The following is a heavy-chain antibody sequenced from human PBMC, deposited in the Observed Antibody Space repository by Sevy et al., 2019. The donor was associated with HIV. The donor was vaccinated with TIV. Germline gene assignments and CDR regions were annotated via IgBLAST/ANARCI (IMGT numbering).Heavy chain of an antibody. CDR2: ISYDGSNK. V-gene: IGHV3-30-3*01. J-gene: IGHJ4*02. D-gene: IGHD1-26*01. CDR3: ARDFWAISGSYYVPPPDY. CDR1: GFTFSSYA. Sequence: GGSLRLSCAASGFTFSSYAMHWVRQAPGKGLEWVAVISYDGSNKYYADSVKGRFTISRDNSKNTLYLQMNSLRAEDTAVYYCARDFWAISGSYYVPPPDYWGQGTLVTVSS.